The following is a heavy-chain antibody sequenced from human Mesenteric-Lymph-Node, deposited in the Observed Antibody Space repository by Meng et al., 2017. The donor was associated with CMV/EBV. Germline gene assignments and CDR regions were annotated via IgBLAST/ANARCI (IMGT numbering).Heavy chain of an antibody. Sequence: GGPLRLSCAASGFTFSSHAMHWVRQAPGKGLEWVAVISFDGNNKYYADSVKGRFTISRDNSKSTLYLQMNSLRAEDTAVYFCAREGPSRSGYFDYWGQGTLVTVSS. J-gene: IGHJ4*02. CDR3: AREGPSRSGYFDY. V-gene: IGHV3-30-3*01. D-gene: IGHD3-3*01. CDR2: ISFDGNNK. CDR1: GFTFSSHA.